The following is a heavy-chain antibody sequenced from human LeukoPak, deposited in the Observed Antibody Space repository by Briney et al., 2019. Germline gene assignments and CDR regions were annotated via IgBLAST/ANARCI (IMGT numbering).Heavy chain of an antibody. J-gene: IGHJ6*03. D-gene: IGHD3-22*01. CDR1: GYTFTSYG. V-gene: IGHV1-18*01. CDR3: ARHSSGYHLYYYYYYYMDV. CDR2: ISAYNGNT. Sequence: ASVKVSCKASGYTFTSYGISWVRQAPGQGLEWMGWISAYNGNTNYAQKLQGRVTMTTDTSTSTAYMELRSLRSDDTAVYYCARHSSGYHLYYYYYYYMDVWGKGTTVTISS.